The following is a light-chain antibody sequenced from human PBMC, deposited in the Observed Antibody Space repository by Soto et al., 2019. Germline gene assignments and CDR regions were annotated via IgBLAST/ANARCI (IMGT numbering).Light chain of an antibody. V-gene: IGKV1-39*01. CDR3: QQSYGTPWT. Sequence: DIQLTQSPSSLSASVGDRVTITCRASHRISSFLNWYLQKPGKAPKLLIFDASNLQSGVPSRFSGSGSGTDFTLTISTLQTDDFATYYCQQSYGTPWTFGQGTEV. J-gene: IGKJ1*01. CDR1: HRISSF. CDR2: DAS.